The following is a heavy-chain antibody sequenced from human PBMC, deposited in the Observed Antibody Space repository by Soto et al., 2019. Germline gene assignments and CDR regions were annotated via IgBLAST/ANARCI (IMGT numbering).Heavy chain of an antibody. V-gene: IGHV3-21*01. D-gene: IGHD2-2*01. CDR1: GFTFSTYT. J-gene: IGHJ4*02. CDR2: ISSASSYI. CDR3: ARGYCSSTSCWDY. Sequence: EVLLVESGGGLVKPGGSLRLSCAASGFTFSTYTMNWVRQAPVKGLEWVSSISSASSYIYYADSVKGRFTISRDNAKNSLYLQMNSLRAEDMAVYYWARGYCSSTSCWDYWGQGTLVTVSS.